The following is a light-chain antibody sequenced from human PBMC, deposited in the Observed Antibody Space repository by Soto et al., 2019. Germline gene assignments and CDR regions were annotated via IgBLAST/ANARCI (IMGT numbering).Light chain of an antibody. CDR2: EVI. CDR1: SSDVGGYNY. J-gene: IGLJ1*01. Sequence: QSVLTQPPSASGSPGQSVTISCTGTSSDVGGYNYVSWYQQHPGKAPKLMIYEVIKRLSGVPDRFSGSKSGNTASLTVSGLQAEDEADYYCSSFAGSTNFAVFGTGTKVTV. CDR3: SSFAGSTNFAV. V-gene: IGLV2-8*01.